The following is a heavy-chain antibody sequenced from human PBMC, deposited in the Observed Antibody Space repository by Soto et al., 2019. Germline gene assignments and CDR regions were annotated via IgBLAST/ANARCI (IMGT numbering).Heavy chain of an antibody. D-gene: IGHD3-16*01. V-gene: IGHV3-33*01. CDR1: GSIFRGYG. CDR2: IRFDGSNI. J-gene: IGHJ4*02. Sequence: QVQLVESGGGVVQPGRSLRLSCAASGSIFRGYGMHWIRQAPGKGLEWVAVIRFDGSNINYAESVMGRFTISRDNSKNSLYLELTSLGVGDTASYNVGGIGLGVPAFWGYLDYWAREPWSPSPQ. CDR3: GGIGLGVPAFWGYLDY.